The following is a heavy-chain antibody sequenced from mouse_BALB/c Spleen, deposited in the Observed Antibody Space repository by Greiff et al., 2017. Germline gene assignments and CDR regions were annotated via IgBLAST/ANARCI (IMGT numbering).Heavy chain of an antibody. J-gene: IGHJ1*01. CDR3: ARGYSWYFDV. CDR2: INSNGGST. Sequence: VKLEQSGGGLVQPGGSLKLSCAASGFTFSSYGMSWVRQTPDKRLELVATINSNGGSTYYPDSVKGRFTISRDNAKNTLYLQMSSLKSEDTAMYYCARGYSWYFDVWGAGTTVTVSS. D-gene: IGHD2-12*01. V-gene: IGHV5-6-3*01. CDR1: GFTFSSYG.